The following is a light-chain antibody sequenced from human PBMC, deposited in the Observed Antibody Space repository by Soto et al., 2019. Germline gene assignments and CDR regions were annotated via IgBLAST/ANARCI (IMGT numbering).Light chain of an antibody. CDR3: QQYNSWPIT. V-gene: IGKV3-15*01. CDR1: QSVSSN. J-gene: IGKJ5*01. CDR2: GAS. Sequence: EIVMTQSPATLSVSPGERATLSCRASQSVSSNLAWYQQKPGQAPRLVIYGASTRATDIPGRFSGSGSGTAFTLTISSLQSEDFAAYYCQQYNSWPITFGQGTRLEIK.